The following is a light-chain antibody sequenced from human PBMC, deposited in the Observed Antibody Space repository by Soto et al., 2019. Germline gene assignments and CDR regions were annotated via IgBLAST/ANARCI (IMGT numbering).Light chain of an antibody. J-gene: IGLJ7*01. Sequence: QSVLTQPASVSGSPGQSITISCTGTSSDVGGYNSVSWYRQDPGKAPKLMIYDVTNRPSGVSNRFSGSKSGNTASLTISGLQAEDEADYYCSSFTTDWTHVFGTGTQLTVL. CDR3: SSFTTDWTHV. CDR2: DVT. CDR1: SSDVGGYNS. V-gene: IGLV2-14*01.